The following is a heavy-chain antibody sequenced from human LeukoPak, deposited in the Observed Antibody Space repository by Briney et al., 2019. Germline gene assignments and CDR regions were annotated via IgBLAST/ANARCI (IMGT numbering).Heavy chain of an antibody. J-gene: IGHJ4*02. V-gene: IGHV3-33*01. CDR3: ASSGSSDLYYFDY. CDR2: IWYDGSNK. Sequence: GGSLRLSCAASGFTFSSYGMHWVRQAPGKGLEWVAVIWYDGSNKYYADSVKGRFTISRDNSKNTLYLQMNSLRAEDTAVYYCASSGSSDLYYFDYWGQGTLVTVSS. CDR1: GFTFSSYG. D-gene: IGHD1-26*01.